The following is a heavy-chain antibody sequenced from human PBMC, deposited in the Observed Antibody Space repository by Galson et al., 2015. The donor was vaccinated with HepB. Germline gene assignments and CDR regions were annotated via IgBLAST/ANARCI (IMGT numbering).Heavy chain of an antibody. D-gene: IGHD3-3*01. V-gene: IGHV3-23*01. J-gene: IGHJ4*02. CDR2: ISHTGSNT. Sequence: SLRLSCAASGFTFSNYAMSWVRQAPGKGLEWVSSISHTGSNTYYADSVKGRFTISRDNSKNTLNLQMNSLRAEDTAVYYCAKDRWSSNYKDYWGQGTLVIVSS. CDR3: AKDRWSSNYKDY. CDR1: GFTFSNYA.